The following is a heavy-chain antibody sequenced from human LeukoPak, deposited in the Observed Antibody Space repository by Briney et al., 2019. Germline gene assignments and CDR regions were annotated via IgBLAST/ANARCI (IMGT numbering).Heavy chain of an antibody. J-gene: IGHJ6*02. Sequence: PGGSLRLSCAASGFTFSSYAMSWVRQAPGKGLEWVSSVSGSGGSTYYADSVKGRFTISRDNSQNTLYLQMNSLRAEDTAVYYCAKEFYFATAVWGQGTTVTVSS. D-gene: IGHD2-15*01. CDR1: GFTFSSYA. V-gene: IGHV3-23*01. CDR2: VSGSGGST. CDR3: AKEFYFATAV.